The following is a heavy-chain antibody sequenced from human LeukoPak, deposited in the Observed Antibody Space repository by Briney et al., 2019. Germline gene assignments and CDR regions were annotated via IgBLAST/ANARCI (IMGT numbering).Heavy chain of an antibody. CDR1: GYSISSGYY. Sequence: SETLSLTCAVSGYSISSGYYWGWIRQPPGKGLEWIGSMHHSGSTDYNPSLKRRVTISVDTSKNQFSLKLRSVTAADTAVYYCARHSSYDILTGYYPWYFDYWGQGTLVTVSS. J-gene: IGHJ4*02. V-gene: IGHV4-38-2*01. CDR3: ARHSSYDILTGYYPWYFDY. D-gene: IGHD3-9*01. CDR2: MHHSGST.